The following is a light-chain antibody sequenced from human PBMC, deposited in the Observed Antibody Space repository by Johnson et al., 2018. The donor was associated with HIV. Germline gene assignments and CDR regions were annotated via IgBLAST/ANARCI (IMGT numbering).Light chain of an antibody. CDR1: SSNVGLNY. CDR2: QNN. CDR3: GSWDSSLSGDV. V-gene: IGLV1-51*02. Sequence: QSVLTQPPSVSAAPGQTVTISCSGSSSNVGLNYVSWYQQLPGTAPKLLIYQNNKRPSGIPDRFSGSKSGTSATLGITGLQTGDEADYYCGSWDSSLSGDVLGTGTRVTVL. J-gene: IGLJ1*01.